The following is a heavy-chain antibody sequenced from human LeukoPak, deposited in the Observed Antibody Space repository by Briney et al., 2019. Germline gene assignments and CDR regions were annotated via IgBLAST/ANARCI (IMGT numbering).Heavy chain of an antibody. D-gene: IGHD2-2*03. Sequence: SQTLSLTCTVSGGSISSDDYYWSWIRQPPGKGLEWIGHITYSGSTDYSPSLRSRVTMSVDTSKNQFSLKLNSVTAAETAMYFCARGGVDGYDYFDSWGQGTLVAVSS. CDR2: ITYSGST. CDR1: GGSISSDDYY. CDR3: ARGGVDGYDYFDS. J-gene: IGHJ4*02. V-gene: IGHV4-30-4*01.